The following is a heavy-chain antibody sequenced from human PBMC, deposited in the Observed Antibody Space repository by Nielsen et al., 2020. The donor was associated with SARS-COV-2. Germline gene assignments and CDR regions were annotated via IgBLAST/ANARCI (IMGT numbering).Heavy chain of an antibody. V-gene: IGHV3-9*01. CDR3: ATCTDAFDI. Sequence: SLRLSCAASGFTFYDYAMHWVRQAPGKGLEWVSGISWNSGSIGYADSVKGRFTISRDNAKNSLYLQMNSLRAEDTALYYCATCTDAFDIWGQGTMVTVSS. CDR1: GFTFYDYA. J-gene: IGHJ3*02. CDR2: ISWNSGSI. D-gene: IGHD2-2*01.